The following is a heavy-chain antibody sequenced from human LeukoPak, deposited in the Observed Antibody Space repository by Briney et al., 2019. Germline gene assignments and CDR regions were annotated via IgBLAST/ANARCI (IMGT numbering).Heavy chain of an antibody. J-gene: IGHJ6*03. V-gene: IGHV1-8*01. CDR1: GYTFTSYD. CDR2: MNPNSDNT. CDR3: ARMSLIAARPNYYYYMDV. D-gene: IGHD6-6*01. Sequence: ASVKVSCKASGYTFTSYDINWVRQATGQGLEWMGWMNPNSDNTGYAQKFQGRVTMTRNTSISTAYMELSSLRSEDTAVYYCARMSLIAARPNYYYYMDVWGKGTTVTVSS.